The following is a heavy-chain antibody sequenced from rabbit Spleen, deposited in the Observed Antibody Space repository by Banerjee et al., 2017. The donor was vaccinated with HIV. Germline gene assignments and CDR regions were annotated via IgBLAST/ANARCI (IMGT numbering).Heavy chain of an antibody. CDR1: GFSFSSSDY. V-gene: IGHV1S40*01. CDR2: IAGGSSGFS. J-gene: IGHJ6*01. D-gene: IGHD8-1*01. CDR3: ARDAGTSFSTYGMDL. Sequence: QSLEESGGDLVKPGASLTLTCTASGFSFSSSDYMCWVRQAPGKGLEWISCIAGGSSGFSYSATWAKGRFTFSKTSSTTVTLQMTSLTAADTAIYFCARDAGTSFSTYGMDLWGQGTLVTVS.